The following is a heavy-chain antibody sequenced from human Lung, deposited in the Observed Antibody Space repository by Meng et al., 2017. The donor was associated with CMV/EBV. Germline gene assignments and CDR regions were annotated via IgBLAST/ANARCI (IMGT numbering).Heavy chain of an antibody. Sequence: GESLKISCAASGFTFSSYGMHWVRQAPGKGLEWVAFIRYDGSNKYYADSVKGRFTISRDNSKNTLYLQMNSLRAEDTAVYYCSIYCSGGSCYSDAFDIWGQGKXV. V-gene: IGHV3-30*02. J-gene: IGHJ3*02. CDR3: SIYCSGGSCYSDAFDI. CDR2: IRYDGSNK. CDR1: GFTFSSYG. D-gene: IGHD2-15*01.